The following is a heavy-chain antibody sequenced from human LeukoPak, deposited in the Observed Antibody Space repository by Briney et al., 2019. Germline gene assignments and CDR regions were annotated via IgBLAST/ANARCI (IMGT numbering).Heavy chain of an antibody. CDR2: TYYRSKWYN. CDR1: VDSVSSNNGA. CDR3: ARDVGTTGWHTFDY. D-gene: IGHD3-9*01. V-gene: IGHV6-1*01. Sequence: SQTLSLTFAISVDSVSSNNGAWNWIRQSPSRGLEWLGRTYYRSKWYNDYAESLISRITISPVTSKNQFSLQLYSVTPEDTAVYSCARDVGTTGWHTFDYWGQGTLVTVSS. J-gene: IGHJ4*02.